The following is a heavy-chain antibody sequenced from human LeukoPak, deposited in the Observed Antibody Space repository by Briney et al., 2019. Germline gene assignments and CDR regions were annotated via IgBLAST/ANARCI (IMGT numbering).Heavy chain of an antibody. Sequence: PGGSLRLSCAASGFTFSSYWMSWVRQAPGKGLEWVGFIRSNTYGGTTEYAASVKGRFAISRDDSKSIAYLQMNSLKTEDTAVYYCTRDDFWSGYSYYFDYWGQGTLVTVSS. J-gene: IGHJ4*02. D-gene: IGHD3-3*01. CDR2: IRSNTYGGTT. V-gene: IGHV3-49*04. CDR1: GFTFSSYW. CDR3: TRDDFWSGYSYYFDY.